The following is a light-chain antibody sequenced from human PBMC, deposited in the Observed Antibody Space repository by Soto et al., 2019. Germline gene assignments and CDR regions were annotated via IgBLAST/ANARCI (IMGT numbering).Light chain of an antibody. CDR1: QGISSA. V-gene: IGKV1-9*01. Sequence: IQLTQSPSSLSASVGDRVTITCRASQGISSALAWYQQKPGIAPKLLIYTASTLQSGVPSRFSGSGSGTGFTLTISSLQPEDFATYYCQQYSSYSPLTFGGGTKVDIK. J-gene: IGKJ4*01. CDR2: TAS. CDR3: QQYSSYSPLT.